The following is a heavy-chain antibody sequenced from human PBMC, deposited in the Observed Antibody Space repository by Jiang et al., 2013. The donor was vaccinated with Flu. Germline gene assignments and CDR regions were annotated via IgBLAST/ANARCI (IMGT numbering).Heavy chain of an antibody. D-gene: IGHD5-18*01. CDR1: GGSFSGYY. CDR2: INHSGST. Sequence: LLKPSETLSLTCAVYGGSFSGYYWSWIRQPPGKGLEWIGEINHSGSTNYNPSLKSRVTISVDTSKNQFSLKLSSVTAADTAVYYCARHRRGYSYGYFDYWGQGTLVTVSS. J-gene: IGHJ4*02. CDR3: ARHRRGYSYGYFDY. V-gene: IGHV4-34*01.